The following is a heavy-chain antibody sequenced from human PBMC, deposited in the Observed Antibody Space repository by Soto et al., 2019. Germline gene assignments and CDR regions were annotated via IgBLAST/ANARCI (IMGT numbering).Heavy chain of an antibody. CDR2: IKCDGSEK. CDR3: AKDPNTDYIGGFEF. Sequence: GGSLRLSCAASGFTFSSSWMHWVCQAPEKGLEWVADIKCDGSEKYYVDSVKGRFTISRDNSKSTLSLQMSSLRAEDTAVYYCAKDPNTDYIGGFEFGGPGTMVTVSS. D-gene: IGHD4-4*01. CDR1: GFTFSSSW. V-gene: IGHV3-7*03. J-gene: IGHJ3*01.